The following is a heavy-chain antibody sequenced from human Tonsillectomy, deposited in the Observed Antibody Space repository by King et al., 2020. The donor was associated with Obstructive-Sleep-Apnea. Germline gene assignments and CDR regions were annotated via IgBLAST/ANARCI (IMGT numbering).Heavy chain of an antibody. CDR2: IYYSGST. V-gene: IGHV4-59*01. D-gene: IGHD4-17*01. Sequence: VQLQESGPGLVKSSETLSLTCTVSGGSISSYYWSWIRQPPGKGLEWIGYIYYSGSTNYNPSLKSRVTISVDTSKNQFSLKLSSVTAADTAVYYCARESGIYGDYVDYWGQGTLVTVSS. CDR1: GGSISSYY. CDR3: ARESGIYGDYVDY. J-gene: IGHJ4*02.